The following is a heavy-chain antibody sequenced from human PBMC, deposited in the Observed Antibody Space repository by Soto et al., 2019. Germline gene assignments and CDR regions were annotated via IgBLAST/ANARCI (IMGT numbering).Heavy chain of an antibody. Sequence: QVQLQQWGAGLLKPSETLSLTCAVYGGSFSGYYWSWIRQPPGKGLEWIGEINHSGSTNYNPSLKSRVTISVDTSKNQFSLKLSSVTAADTAVYYCARRIGVVPAAMRRFDPWGQGTLVTVSS. CDR1: GGSFSGYY. V-gene: IGHV4-34*01. CDR2: INHSGST. CDR3: ARRIGVVPAAMRRFDP. D-gene: IGHD2-2*01. J-gene: IGHJ5*02.